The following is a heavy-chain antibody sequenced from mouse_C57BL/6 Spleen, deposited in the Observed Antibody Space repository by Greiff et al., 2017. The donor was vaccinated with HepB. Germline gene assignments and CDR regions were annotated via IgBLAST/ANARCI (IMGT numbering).Heavy chain of an antibody. J-gene: IGHJ1*03. V-gene: IGHV5-16*01. Sequence: EVMLVESEGGLVQPGSSMKLSCTASGFTFSDYYMAWVRQVPEKGLEWVANINYDGSSTYYLDSLKSRFIISRDNAKNILYLQMSSLKSEDTATYYWARINYGSSYERYFDVWGTGTTVTVSS. CDR3: ARINYGSSYERYFDV. D-gene: IGHD1-1*01. CDR2: INYDGSST. CDR1: GFTFSDYY.